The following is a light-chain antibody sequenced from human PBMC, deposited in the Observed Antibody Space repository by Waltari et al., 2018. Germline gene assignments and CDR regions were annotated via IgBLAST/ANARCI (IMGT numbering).Light chain of an antibody. J-gene: IGLJ2*01. CDR2: EGS. CDR1: SSDVGRHNL. Sequence: QSALTQPASVSGSPGQSITVSCTGTSSDVGRHNLVSWYQQHPGKAPKLMIYEGSKRPSGVSNRFSGSKSGNTASLTISGLQAEDEADYYCCSYAGSSTLLFGGGTKVTVL. V-gene: IGLV2-23*01. CDR3: CSYAGSSTLL.